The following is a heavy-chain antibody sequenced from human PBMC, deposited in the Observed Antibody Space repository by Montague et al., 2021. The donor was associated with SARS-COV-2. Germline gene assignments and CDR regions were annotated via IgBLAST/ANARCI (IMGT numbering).Heavy chain of an antibody. CDR1: GFTFSPYW. CDR3: ARSNLHDYADY. CDR2: INPDGDAT. D-gene: IGHD4/OR15-4a*01. V-gene: IGHV3-74*01. Sequence: SLRLSCAASGFTFSPYWMYLIRQVPGKGLAWVSRINPDGDATTYXXSLKGRFTISRDNSKNILYLQMNSLRGEDTADYYCARSNLHDYADYWGRGNLVTVSS. J-gene: IGHJ4*02.